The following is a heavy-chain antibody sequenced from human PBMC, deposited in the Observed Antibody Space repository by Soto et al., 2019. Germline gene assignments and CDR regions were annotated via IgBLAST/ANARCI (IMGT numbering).Heavy chain of an antibody. CDR1: GGSISSTNW. J-gene: IGHJ4*02. CDR2: IYHSGTT. CDR3: AFPATADFDY. V-gene: IGHV4-4*02. D-gene: IGHD6-13*01. Sequence: QVQLQGSGPGLVKPSGTLSLTCAVSGGSISSTNWWTWVRQSPGRGLEWIGEIYHSGTTNYSPSLKSRVNIAVDMSTNHFSLTLISVTAADTAVYYCAFPATADFDYWGKGILVTVSS.